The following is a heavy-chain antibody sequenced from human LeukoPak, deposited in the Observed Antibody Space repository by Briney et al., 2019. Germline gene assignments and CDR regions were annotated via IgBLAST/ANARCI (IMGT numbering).Heavy chain of an antibody. CDR1: GVSMSAYQ. CDR2: INTKGET. Sequence: SETLSLTCTVSGVSMSAYQWSWVRQSPEKGLEWIGCINTKGETSYNPSLKSRVTTSVDTSKSQFSLRLTSVTAADTAVYYCATSNDAKIAPFDHWGQGAPATVSS. V-gene: IGHV4-4*09. D-gene: IGHD2-21*01. CDR3: ATSNDAKIAPFDH. J-gene: IGHJ4*02.